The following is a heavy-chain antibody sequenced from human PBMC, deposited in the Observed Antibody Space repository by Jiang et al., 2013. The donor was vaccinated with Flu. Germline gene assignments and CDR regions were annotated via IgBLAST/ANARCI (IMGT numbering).Heavy chain of an antibody. D-gene: IGHD6-13*01. CDR3: ARGGAAASSYGMDV. J-gene: IGHJ6*02. CDR2: IDHSVSP. V-gene: IGHV4-4*02. CDR1: GGSISSSNW. Sequence: GPGLVKPSGTLSLTCAVSGGSISSSNWWSWVRQPPGKGLEWIGEIDHSVSPNYNPSLKSRVTISVDKSKNQFSLKLSSVTAADTAVYYCARGGAAASSYGMDVWGQGTTVTVSS.